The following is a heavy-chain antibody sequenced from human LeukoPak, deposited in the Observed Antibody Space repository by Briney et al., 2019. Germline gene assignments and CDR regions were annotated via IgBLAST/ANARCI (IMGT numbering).Heavy chain of an antibody. CDR2: INTNSGNP. Sequence: ASVKVSCKASGGTFSSYAISWMRQAPGQGLEWMGWINTNSGNPTCAQGFTGRFAFSVESSVSTTYLQISSLKAEDTAVYYCAKDVRRLGIASSGFDYWGQGSLVTVSS. V-gene: IGHV7-4-1*02. CDR1: GGTFSSYA. D-gene: IGHD6-13*01. J-gene: IGHJ4*02. CDR3: AKDVRRLGIASSGFDY.